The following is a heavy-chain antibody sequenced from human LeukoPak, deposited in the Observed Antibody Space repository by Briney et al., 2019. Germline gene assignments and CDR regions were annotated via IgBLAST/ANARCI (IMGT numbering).Heavy chain of an antibody. J-gene: IGHJ4*02. Sequence: SETLSLTCAVYGVSFSGYYWSWIRQPPGKGLEWIGEINHSGSTNYNPSLKSRVTISVDTSKNQFSLKLSSVTAADTAVYYCARCPLWYGSGSYYTPSFDYWGQGTLVTVSS. CDR1: GVSFSGYY. CDR3: ARCPLWYGSGSYYTPSFDY. CDR2: INHSGST. D-gene: IGHD3-10*01. V-gene: IGHV4-34*01.